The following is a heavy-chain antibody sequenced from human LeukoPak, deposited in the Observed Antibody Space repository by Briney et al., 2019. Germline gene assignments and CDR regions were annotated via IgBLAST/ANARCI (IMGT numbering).Heavy chain of an antibody. Sequence: SETLSLTCGVSGGSIITTNWRSWVRQPPGKGLEWIGEVHLDGATNYNPSLESRVSMSIDKSKNQLSLKLSSVTAADTATYYCTRESGAFSPFGFWGQGTLVTVSS. CDR3: TRESGAFSPFGF. CDR1: GGSIITTNW. V-gene: IGHV4-4*02. CDR2: VHLDGAT. D-gene: IGHD1-26*01. J-gene: IGHJ4*02.